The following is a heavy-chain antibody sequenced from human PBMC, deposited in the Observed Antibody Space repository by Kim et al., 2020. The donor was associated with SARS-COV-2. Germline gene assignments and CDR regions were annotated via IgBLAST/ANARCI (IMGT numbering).Heavy chain of an antibody. CDR3: ASPRSGRRTIFGVVTTAYYYVMDX. V-gene: IGHV1-69*13. CDR2: IIPIFGTA. J-gene: IGHJ6*02. D-gene: IGHD3-3*01. CDR1: GGTFSRDA. Sequence: SVKVSCKASGGTFSRDAVSWVRQAPGQGLEWMGGIIPIFGTAKYAQKFQGRXTITADETTSTAYMELSSLGSEDTAVYYCASPRSGRRTIFGVVTTAYYYVMDXWGQGTTVTVSS.